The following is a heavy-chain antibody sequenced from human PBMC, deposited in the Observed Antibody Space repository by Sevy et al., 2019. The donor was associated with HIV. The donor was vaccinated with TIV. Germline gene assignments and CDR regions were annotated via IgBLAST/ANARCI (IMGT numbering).Heavy chain of an antibody. V-gene: IGHV4-59*08. J-gene: IGHJ3*02. CDR2: AYYTGGT. CDR3: ARRNDFDI. Sequence: SETLSLTCTVSGGSINSDHWNWIRQPPGKGLEWIGYAYYTGGTNYNPSLKNRVTISVDRTKNQFSLKLTSVTAADTAVYYCARRNDFDIWGQGTIVTVSS. CDR1: GGSINSDH.